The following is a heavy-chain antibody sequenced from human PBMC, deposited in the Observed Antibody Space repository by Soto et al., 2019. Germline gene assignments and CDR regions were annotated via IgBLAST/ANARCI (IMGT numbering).Heavy chain of an antibody. CDR1: GGSISSYY. D-gene: IGHD3-22*01. J-gene: IGHJ3*01. Sequence: SETLSLTCTVSGGSISSYYWSWIRQPPGKGLEWIGYIYYSGSTNYNPSLKSRVTISVDTSKNQFSLKLSSVTAADTAVYYCAGGENYDDKARGYAFDFWGQETLVTVSS. V-gene: IGHV4-59*01. CDR2: IYYSGST. CDR3: AGGENYDDKARGYAFDF.